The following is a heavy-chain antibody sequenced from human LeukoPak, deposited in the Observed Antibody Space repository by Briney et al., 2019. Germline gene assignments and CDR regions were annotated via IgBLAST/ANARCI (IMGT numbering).Heavy chain of an antibody. J-gene: IGHJ4*02. V-gene: IGHV4-39*01. CDR1: GFTFSSYE. Sequence: GSLRLSCAASGFTFSSYEMNWVRQPPGKGLEWIANIYYSGRTYYNPSLKSRVTISVDMSRNQFSLLVDSVTAADTAVYYCARHVDLYEIDYWGQGTLVTVSS. CDR3: ARHVDLYEIDY. D-gene: IGHD2-8*01. CDR2: IYYSGRT.